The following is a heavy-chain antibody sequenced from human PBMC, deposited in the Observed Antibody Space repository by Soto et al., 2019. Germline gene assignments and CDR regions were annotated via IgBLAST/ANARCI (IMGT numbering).Heavy chain of an antibody. V-gene: IGHV3-15*07. CDR2: VKTKADGGTT. J-gene: IGHJ4*02. CDR1: GFTFTNAW. D-gene: IGHD1-20*01. CDR3: TSRIRMTNDY. Sequence: GGSLRLSCAASGFTFTNAWMNWVRQAPGKGPEWVGRVKTKADGGTTDYAAPAKGRFTISRDDSINTVYLQMNSLKIEDTAVYYCTSRIRMTNDYWGQGTLVTVSS.